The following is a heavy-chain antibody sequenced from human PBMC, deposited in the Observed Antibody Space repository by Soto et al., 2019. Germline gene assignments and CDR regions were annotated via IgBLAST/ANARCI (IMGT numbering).Heavy chain of an antibody. J-gene: IGHJ4*02. CDR3: ARNSWIGELSFDY. CDR1: GGSISSGDHY. Sequence: TLSLTCTVSGGSISSGDHYWTWIRQPPGKGLEWIGHILYSGNTHYNPSLNSRLTISVDTSKNQFSLKLSSVTAADTALYYCARNSWIGELSFDYWGQGTLVTVSS. D-gene: IGHD3-10*01. V-gene: IGHV4-30-4*01. CDR2: ILYSGNT.